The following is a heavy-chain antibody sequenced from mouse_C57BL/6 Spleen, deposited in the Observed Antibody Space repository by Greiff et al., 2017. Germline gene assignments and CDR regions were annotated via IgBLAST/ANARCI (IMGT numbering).Heavy chain of an antibody. CDR1: GYAFTNYL. J-gene: IGHJ4*01. D-gene: IGHD4-1*01. Sequence: QVQLQQSGAELVRPGTSVKVSCKASGYAFTNYLIEWVKQRPGQGLEWIGVINPGSGGTNYNKKFKGKATLTADKSSSTAYMQLSRLTSEDSAVYFCAKRDWDGYAMDYWGQGTSVTVSS. CDR3: AKRDWDGYAMDY. V-gene: IGHV1-54*01. CDR2: INPGSGGT.